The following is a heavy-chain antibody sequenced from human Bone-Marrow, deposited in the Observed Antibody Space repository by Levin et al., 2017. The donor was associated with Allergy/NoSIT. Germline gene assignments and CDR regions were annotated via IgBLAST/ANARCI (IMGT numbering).Heavy chain of an antibody. CDR2: ITGGGTTT. CDR1: GFPFSSYA. Sequence: GGSLRLSCAASGFPFSSYAMTWVRQAPGKGLERVSSITGGGTTTYYADSVKGRFTISRDNSKNTLYLQMTSLRAEDKAVYFCARTKVEGGDYLDYFDHWGQGTLVTVS. J-gene: IGHJ4*02. CDR3: ARTKVEGGDYLDYFDH. D-gene: IGHD4-17*01. V-gene: IGHV3-23*01.